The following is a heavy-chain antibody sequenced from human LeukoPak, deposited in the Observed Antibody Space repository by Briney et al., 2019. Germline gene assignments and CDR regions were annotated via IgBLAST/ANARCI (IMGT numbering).Heavy chain of an antibody. D-gene: IGHD2-21*02. V-gene: IGHV3-33*01. Sequence: PGGSLRLSCAASGFTFSSYGMHWVREAPGKGLEWVAVIWYDATNKYYADSVKGRFTISRDNSKNTLYLQMNSLRAEDTAMYYCARVSYCGGDCDNRGDLVIDYWGQGTLVTVSS. CDR3: ARVSYCGGDCDNRGDLVIDY. J-gene: IGHJ4*02. CDR1: GFTFSSYG. CDR2: IWYDATNK.